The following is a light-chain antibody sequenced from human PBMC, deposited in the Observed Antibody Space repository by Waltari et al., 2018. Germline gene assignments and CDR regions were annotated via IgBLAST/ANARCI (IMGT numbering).Light chain of an antibody. V-gene: IGLV8-61*01. Sequence: QTVVTQEPSLSVSPGGTVTLTCALSSGSLSTTSYATWSQQTPGQAPHTLVYKANARSSGVPDRFSGSILGNTAALTITGAQADDESDYYCALYMGSGIWVFGGGTRLTVL. J-gene: IGLJ3*02. CDR1: SGSLSTTSY. CDR2: KAN. CDR3: ALYMGSGIWV.